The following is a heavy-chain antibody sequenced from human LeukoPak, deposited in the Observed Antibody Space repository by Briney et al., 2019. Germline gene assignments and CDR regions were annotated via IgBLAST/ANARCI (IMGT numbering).Heavy chain of an antibody. CDR2: ISSNGNHI. V-gene: IGHV3-21*01. CDR1: GFTFSSYA. CDR3: AREKSIIVRFMYFDK. D-gene: IGHD3-16*02. J-gene: IGHJ4*02. Sequence: GGSLRLSCAASGFTFSSYAMSWVRQAPGKGLEWVSSISSNGNHIDYADSVKGRFSISRANAKNKSYLTMNNLRADDTATYSSAREKSIIVRFMYFDKWGQGTVVTVSS.